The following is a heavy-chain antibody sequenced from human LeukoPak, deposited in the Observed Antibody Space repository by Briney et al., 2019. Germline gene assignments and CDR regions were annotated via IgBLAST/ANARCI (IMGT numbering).Heavy chain of an antibody. CDR2: IIPLVAVT. Sequence: GASVKVSCKASGVSFGRYGISWVRQAPGQGLEWMGRIIPLVAVTTYAQRFQGKVTITADRFTSTAYLELTSLTSDDTAVYYCARDMSPPGVLVTSDYGMDVWGRGTTVIVSS. CDR3: ARDMSPPGVLVTSDYGMDV. V-gene: IGHV1-69*04. D-gene: IGHD2-8*02. J-gene: IGHJ6*02. CDR1: GVSFGRYG.